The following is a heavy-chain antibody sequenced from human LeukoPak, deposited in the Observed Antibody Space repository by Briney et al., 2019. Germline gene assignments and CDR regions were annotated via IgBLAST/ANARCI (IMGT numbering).Heavy chain of an antibody. Sequence: PSETLSFTCAVYGGSFSGYYWSWIRQPPGKGLEWIGEINHSGSTNYNPSLKSRVTISVDTSKNQFSLKLSSVTAADTAVYYCARVKKGYCSSTSCPLRFDPWGQGTLVTVSS. CDR1: GGSFSGYY. CDR3: ARVKKGYCSSTSCPLRFDP. CDR2: INHSGST. J-gene: IGHJ5*02. V-gene: IGHV4-34*01. D-gene: IGHD2-2*01.